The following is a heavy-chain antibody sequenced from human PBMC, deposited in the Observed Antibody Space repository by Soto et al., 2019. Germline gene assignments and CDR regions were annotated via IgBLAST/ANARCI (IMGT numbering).Heavy chain of an antibody. CDR3: ARDQSPIVLMVYAGSGWLDP. V-gene: IGHV3-21*01. CDR2: ISSSSSYI. J-gene: IGHJ5*02. Sequence: PGGSLRLSCAASGFTFSSYSMNWVRQAPGKGLEWVSSISSSSSYIYYADSVKGRFTISRDNAKNSLYLQMNSLRAEDTAVYYCARDQSPIVLMVYAGSGWLDPWGQGTLVTVSS. D-gene: IGHD2-8*01. CDR1: GFTFSSYS.